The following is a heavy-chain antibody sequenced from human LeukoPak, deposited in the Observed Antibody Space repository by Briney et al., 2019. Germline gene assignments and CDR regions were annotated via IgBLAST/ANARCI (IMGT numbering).Heavy chain of an antibody. CDR3: TRGYSYAYDY. CDR2: INPDGSST. V-gene: IGHV3-74*01. D-gene: IGHD5-18*01. CDR1: GFTFSSYW. J-gene: IGHJ4*02. Sequence: PGGSLRLSCAASGFTFSSYWMHWVRQAPGKGLVWVSRINPDGSSTNYYADSVKGRFTISRDNAKNTLYLQMNSLRAEDTAVYYCTRGYSYAYDYWGQGTLVTVSS.